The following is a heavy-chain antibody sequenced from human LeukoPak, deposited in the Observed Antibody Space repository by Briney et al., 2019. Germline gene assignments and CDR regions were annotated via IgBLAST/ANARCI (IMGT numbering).Heavy chain of an antibody. CDR2: ISAYNGNT. V-gene: IGHV1-18*01. J-gene: IGHJ3*02. Sequence: ASVKVSCKASGYTFTSYGISWVRQAPGQGLEWMGWISAYNGNTNYAQKLQGRVTMTTDTSTSTAYMELRSLRSDDTAVYYCARDLTIPGYKYDAFDIWGQGTMVTVSS. CDR1: GYTFTSYG. CDR3: ARDLTIPGYKYDAFDI. D-gene: IGHD3-3*01.